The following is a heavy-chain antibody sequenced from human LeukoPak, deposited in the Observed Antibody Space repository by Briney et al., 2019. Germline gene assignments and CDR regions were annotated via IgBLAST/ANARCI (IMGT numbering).Heavy chain of an antibody. CDR2: INPNSGCT. CDR1: GYTFTGYY. D-gene: IGHD4-17*01. V-gene: IGHV1-2*02. CDR3: ARDDYRDSPWGNWFDP. Sequence: ASVKVSCKASGYTFTGYYIHWVRQAPGQGLEWMGWINPNSGCTNYAQKFQGRVTMTRDTSISTAYMELSSLRSDDTAVYYCARDDYRDSPWGNWFDPWGQGTLVTVSS. J-gene: IGHJ5*02.